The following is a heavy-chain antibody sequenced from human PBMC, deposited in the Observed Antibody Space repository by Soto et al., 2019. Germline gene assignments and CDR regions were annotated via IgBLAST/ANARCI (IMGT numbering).Heavy chain of an antibody. CDR2: IDPSDSYT. CDR3: ARRAIMPTKTPDH. J-gene: IGHJ4*02. D-gene: IGHD2-15*01. Sequence: GESLKISCKGSGYSFNRFWINWVRQKPGKGLEWIGRIDPSDSYTDYSPSFQGHVTISVDKSANTAYLQWNSLKTSDTSMYYCARRAIMPTKTPDHWGQGTQVTVS. CDR1: GYSFNRFW. V-gene: IGHV5-10-1*01.